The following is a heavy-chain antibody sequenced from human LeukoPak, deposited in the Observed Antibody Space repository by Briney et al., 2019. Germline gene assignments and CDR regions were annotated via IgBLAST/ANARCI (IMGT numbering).Heavy chain of an antibody. J-gene: IGHJ6*02. CDR3: ASEGESPDYYYGMDV. V-gene: IGHV3-66*01. Sequence: PGGSLRLSCAASGFTVSSNYKSWVRQAPGKGLEWVSVIYSGGSTYYADSVKGRFTISRDNSKNTLYLQMNSLRAEDTAVYYCASEGESPDYYYGMDVWGQGTTVTVSS. CDR2: IYSGGST. CDR1: GFTVSSNY.